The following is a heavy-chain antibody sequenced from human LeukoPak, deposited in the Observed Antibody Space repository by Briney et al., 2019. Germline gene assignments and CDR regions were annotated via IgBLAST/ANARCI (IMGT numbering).Heavy chain of an antibody. CDR2: IYHTGIN. J-gene: IGHJ5*01. D-gene: IGHD3-22*01. CDR3: ARTAYSSGYFPNWFDS. V-gene: IGHV4-59*03. CDR1: GGSITTHY. Sequence: SETLSLTCSISGGSITTHYWSWIRQPPGKGLEWIGYIYHTGINKYSPSLKSRVTISVDTSKKQFSLKLSSVTAADTAVYYCARTAYSSGYFPNWFDSWGQGTLVTVSS.